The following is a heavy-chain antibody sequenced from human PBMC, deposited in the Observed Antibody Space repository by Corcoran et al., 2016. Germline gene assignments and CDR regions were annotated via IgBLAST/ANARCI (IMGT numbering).Heavy chain of an antibody. V-gene: IGHV4-39*01. CDR1: GGSISSSSYY. Sequence: QLQLQESGPGLVKPSETLSLTCTVSGGSISSSSYYWGWIRQPPGKGLEWIGSIYYSGSTYYNPSLKSRVTISVDTSKNQFSLKLSSVTAADTAVYYCAGKKAAAGFPPDYWGQGTLVTVSA. CDR2: IYYSGST. J-gene: IGHJ4*02. D-gene: IGHD6-13*01. CDR3: AGKKAAAGFPPDY.